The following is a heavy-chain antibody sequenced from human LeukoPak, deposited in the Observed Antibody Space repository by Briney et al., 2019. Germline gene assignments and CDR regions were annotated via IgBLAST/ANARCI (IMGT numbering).Heavy chain of an antibody. CDR1: GGSIGSSNW. CDR2: IYYSGNT. CDR3: AREVRFSMVRGEIDC. D-gene: IGHD3-10*01. Sequence: PETLSLTCAVSGGSIGSSNWWSWVRQPPGKGLEWIGEIYYSGNTNYNPSLKSRVTISIDKSKNQFSLKLSSVTAADTAVYYCAREVRFSMVRGEIDCWGQGTLVTVSS. J-gene: IGHJ4*02. V-gene: IGHV4-4*03.